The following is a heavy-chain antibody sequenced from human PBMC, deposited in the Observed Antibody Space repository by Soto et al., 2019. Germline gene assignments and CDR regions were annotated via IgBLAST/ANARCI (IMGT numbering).Heavy chain of an antibody. D-gene: IGHD3-10*01. CDR3: AAGGAFDI. V-gene: IGHV3-7*01. Sequence: GGSLRLSCSASGFTFSTYWMTWVRQAPGKGLEWVANIKQDESEKYYVDSVKGRFTISRDNAKSSLYLQMNSLRAEDTAVYYCAAGGAFDIWGQGTMVTVSS. CDR2: IKQDESEK. CDR1: GFTFSTYW. J-gene: IGHJ3*02.